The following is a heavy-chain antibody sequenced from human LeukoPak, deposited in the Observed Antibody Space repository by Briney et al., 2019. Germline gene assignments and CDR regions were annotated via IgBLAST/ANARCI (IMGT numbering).Heavy chain of an antibody. CDR3: AKGGLNFGSLYFDS. D-gene: IGHD3-10*01. CDR1: GFTLTTSA. J-gene: IGHJ4*02. Sequence: GGSLRLSCSVSGFTLTTSAMSWVRQTPGEGLEWVSAMSGYGGEIYYADAGIGLFTIYTDNSKNTLYIQMSTLRADDSAIYFCAKGGLNFGSLYFDSWGQGTLLTVSS. V-gene: IGHV3-23*01. CDR2: MSGYGGEI.